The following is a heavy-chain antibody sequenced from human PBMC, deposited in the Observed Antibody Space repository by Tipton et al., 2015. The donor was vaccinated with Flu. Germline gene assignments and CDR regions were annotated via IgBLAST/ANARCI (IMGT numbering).Heavy chain of an antibody. V-gene: IGHV4-59*08. J-gene: IGHJ4*02. D-gene: IGHD3-10*02. CDR1: SGSISSYY. Sequence: TLSLTCTVFSGSISSYYWSWIRQSPGRGLEWIGYIYHTGRTGYNPPLESRATISIDTSKNQFSLMLKSVTAADTAVYYCARLSYYDVDLKNFYFDYWGQGALVTVSS. CDR3: ARLSYYDVDLKNFYFDY. CDR2: IYHTGRT.